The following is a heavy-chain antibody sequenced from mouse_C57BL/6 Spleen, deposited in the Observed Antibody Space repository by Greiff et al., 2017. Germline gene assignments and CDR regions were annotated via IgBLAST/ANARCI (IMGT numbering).Heavy chain of an antibody. CDR3: ARQSYDGYYGYFDV. D-gene: IGHD2-3*01. Sequence: EVQLVESGGDLVKPGGSLKLSCAASGFTFSSYGMSLVRQTPDKRLEWVATISSGGSYTYYPDSVKVRFTISRDNAKNTLYLQMSSLKSEDTAMYYCARQSYDGYYGYFDVWGTGTTVTVSS. V-gene: IGHV5-6*01. J-gene: IGHJ1*03. CDR2: ISSGGSYT. CDR1: GFTFSSYG.